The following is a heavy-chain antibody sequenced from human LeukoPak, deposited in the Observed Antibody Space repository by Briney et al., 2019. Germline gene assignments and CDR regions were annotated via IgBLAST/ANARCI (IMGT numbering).Heavy chain of an antibody. CDR1: GFTFSNYG. Sequence: GGPLRLSCAASGFTFSNYGMSWVRQAPGMGLEWVSAISGGGDNTHAADSVKGRFTISTNNSKNTLYLQMISLRADDTAVYYCARRAASNGGDFDYWGQGTLVTVSS. D-gene: IGHD2-15*01. CDR3: ARRAASNGGDFDY. V-gene: IGHV3-23*01. J-gene: IGHJ4*02. CDR2: ISGGGDNT.